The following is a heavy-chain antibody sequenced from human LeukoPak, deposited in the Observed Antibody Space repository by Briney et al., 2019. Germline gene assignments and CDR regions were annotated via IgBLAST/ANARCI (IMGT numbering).Heavy chain of an antibody. CDR2: INPSGGST. CDR3: AREGTTVSYDY. D-gene: IGHD4-11*01. CDR1: GYTFTGYY. V-gene: IGHV1-46*01. J-gene: IGHJ4*02. Sequence: GASVKVSCKASGYTFTGYYMHWVRQAPGQGLEWMGWINPSGGSTSYAQKFQGRVTMTRDTSTSTVYMELSSLRSEDTAVYYCAREGTTVSYDYWGQGTLVTVSS.